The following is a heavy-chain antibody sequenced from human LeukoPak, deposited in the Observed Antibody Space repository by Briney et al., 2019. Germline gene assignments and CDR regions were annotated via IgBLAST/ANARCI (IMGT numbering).Heavy chain of an antibody. CDR3: ARDTRDGYNYLFDY. Sequence: PGGSLSLSCPPSGFSFRSYEMNWVGPAPGRGRNGVSYISRIGSTIYYADFVKGRFTISRDNAKNSLYLQMNSLKAEDTAGYYCARDTRDGYNYLFDYWGQGTLVTVSS. CDR2: ISRIGSTI. V-gene: IGHV3-48*03. CDR1: GFSFRSYE. J-gene: IGHJ4*02. D-gene: IGHD5-24*01.